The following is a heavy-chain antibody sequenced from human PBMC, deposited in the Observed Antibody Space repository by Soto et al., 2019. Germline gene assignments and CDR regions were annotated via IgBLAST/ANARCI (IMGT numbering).Heavy chain of an antibody. CDR3: ARDRGWELPRYYFDC. V-gene: IGHV3-30-3*01. J-gene: IGHJ4*02. Sequence: GGSLRLSCAASGFTFSSYAMHWVRQAPGKGLEWVAVISYDGSNKYYADSVKGRFTISRDNSKNTLYLQMNGLRAEDTAVYYCARDRGWELPRYYFDCWGQGTLVTVSS. CDR2: ISYDGSNK. D-gene: IGHD1-26*01. CDR1: GFTFSSYA.